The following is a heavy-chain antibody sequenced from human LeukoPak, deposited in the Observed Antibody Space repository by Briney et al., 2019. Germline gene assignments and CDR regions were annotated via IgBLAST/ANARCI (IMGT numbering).Heavy chain of an antibody. J-gene: IGHJ5*02. CDR1: GYSFTSYW. CDR3: AKDLARDFWSDLNWFDP. D-gene: IGHD3-3*01. V-gene: IGHV5-51*01. CDR2: IYPGDSDT. Sequence: GESPKISCKGSGYSFTSYWIGWVRQMPGKGLEWMGIIYPGDSDTRYSPSFQGQVTISADKSISTAYLQWSSLKASDTAMYYCAKDLARDFWSDLNWFDPWGQGTLVTVSS.